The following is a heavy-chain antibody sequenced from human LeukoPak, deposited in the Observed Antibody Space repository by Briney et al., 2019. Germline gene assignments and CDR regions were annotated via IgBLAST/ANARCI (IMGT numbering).Heavy chain of an antibody. CDR3: ARHSGSYAVGY. D-gene: IGHD1-26*01. V-gene: IGHV5-51*01. Sequence: GESLKISCKGSGYSFTIYWIGCVRQLPGKLLEWMGIIYTGDSDTRYSPSFQGQVTISADKSINTACLQWSSLKASDTAMDYCARHSGSYAVGYWGQGTLVTVSS. J-gene: IGHJ4*02. CDR1: GYSFTIYW. CDR2: IYTGDSDT.